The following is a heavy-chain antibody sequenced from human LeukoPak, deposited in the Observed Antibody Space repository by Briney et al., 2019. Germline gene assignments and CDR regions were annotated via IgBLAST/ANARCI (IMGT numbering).Heavy chain of an antibody. CDR1: GVSFSDYY. CDR2: INHSGST. J-gene: IGHJ4*02. CDR3: ARVRRGYSYGNFDY. V-gene: IGHV4-34*01. Sequence: SETLSLTCAVYGVSFSDYYWSWLRQPPGKGLEWIGEINHSGSTTYNPSLKSRVTISVDTSKNQFSLKLSSVTAADTAVYYCARVRRGYSYGNFDYWGQGTLVTVSS. D-gene: IGHD5-18*01.